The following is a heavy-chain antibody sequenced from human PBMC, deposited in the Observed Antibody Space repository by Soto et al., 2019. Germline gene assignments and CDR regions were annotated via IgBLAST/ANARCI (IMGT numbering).Heavy chain of an antibody. V-gene: IGHV4-34*01. J-gene: IGHJ6*02. CDR2: INHSGST. Sequence: SETLSLTCAVYRGSFSDYSCNWIRQPPGKGLEWIGEINHSGSTNYNPSLKSRVTMSIYAPRKQFSLKLSSVTAADTAVYYCARGRRCTSGTYRAPYNSGLDVWGQGTTVTVSS. CDR1: RGSFSDYS. D-gene: IGHD3-10*01. CDR3: ARGRRCTSGTYRAPYNSGLDV.